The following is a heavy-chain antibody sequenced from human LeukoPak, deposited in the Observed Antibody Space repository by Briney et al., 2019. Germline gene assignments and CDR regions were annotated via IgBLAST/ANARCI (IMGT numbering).Heavy chain of an antibody. V-gene: IGHV3-30-3*01. CDR2: ISYDGGNN. Sequence: GGSLRLSCAASGFSFSSYAMHWIRQAPGKGLEWVAVISYDGGNNIYADSVKGRFTISRDNSKNTVYLQMISLRDEDTAVYYCARRGYSGYDFCMDVWGQGTTVTVSS. CDR1: GFSFSSYA. J-gene: IGHJ6*02. D-gene: IGHD5-12*01. CDR3: ARRGYSGYDFCMDV.